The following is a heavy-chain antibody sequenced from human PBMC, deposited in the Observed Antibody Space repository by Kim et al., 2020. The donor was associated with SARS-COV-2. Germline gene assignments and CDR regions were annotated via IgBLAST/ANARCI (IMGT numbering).Heavy chain of an antibody. V-gene: IGHV4-31*03. CDR3: AKNYGCCNRATCFAHYGIDV. CDR2: LSYTGSA. CDR1: GASISSGGSL. D-gene: IGHD2-15*01. J-gene: IGHJ6*02. Sequence: SETLSLTCSVSGASISSGGSLWTWIRQHPERGLEWLGHLSYTGSAYYNPALQSRITISGDTSQSQFSLRLLSVTAADTALYYCAKNYGCCNRATCFAHYGIDVWGRRTPVTVS.